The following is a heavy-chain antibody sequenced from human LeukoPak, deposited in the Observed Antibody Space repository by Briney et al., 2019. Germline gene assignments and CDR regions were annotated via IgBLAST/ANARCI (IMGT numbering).Heavy chain of an antibody. CDR3: AKGYYGSGSYGWFDY. Sequence: GGSLRLSCAASGFTISNYAMSWVRQAPGKGLEWVSAISSTGSTYYVDSVKGRFTISRDNSKNTLFLQMNSLRAEDTAVYYCAKGYYGSGSYGWFDYWGQGTLVTVSS. CDR2: ISSTGST. CDR1: GFTISNYA. D-gene: IGHD3-10*01. V-gene: IGHV3-23*01. J-gene: IGHJ4*02.